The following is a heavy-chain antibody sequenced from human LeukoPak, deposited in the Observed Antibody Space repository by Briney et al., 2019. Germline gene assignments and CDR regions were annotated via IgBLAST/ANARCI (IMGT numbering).Heavy chain of an antibody. D-gene: IGHD3-10*01. V-gene: IGHV3-7*01. CDR2: IKQDGSEK. CDR3: ASHVLLWFGELWSNWFDP. CDR1: GFTFSSYW. Sequence: GGSLRLSCAASGFTFSSYWMSWVRQAPGKGLEWVANIKQDGSEKYYVDSVKGRFTISRDNAKNSLYLQMNSLRAEDTAVYYCASHVLLWFGELWSNWFDPWGQGTLVTVSS. J-gene: IGHJ5*02.